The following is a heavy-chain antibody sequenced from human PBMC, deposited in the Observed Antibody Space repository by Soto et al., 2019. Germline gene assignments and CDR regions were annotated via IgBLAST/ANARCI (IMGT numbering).Heavy chain of an antibody. J-gene: IGHJ4*02. V-gene: IGHV4-34*01. CDR3: ARGLSSGWYVDY. D-gene: IGHD6-19*01. CDR2: INHSGST. Sequence: SETLSLTCAVYGGSFSGYYWSWIRQPPGKGLEWIGEINHSGSTNYNPSLKSRVTISVDTSKNQFSLKLSSVTAADTAVYYCARGLSSGWYVDYWGQGTLVTVSS. CDR1: GGSFSGYY.